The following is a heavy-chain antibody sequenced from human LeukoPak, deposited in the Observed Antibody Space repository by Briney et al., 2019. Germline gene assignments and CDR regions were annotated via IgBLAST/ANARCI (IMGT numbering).Heavy chain of an antibody. V-gene: IGHV3-64D*09. J-gene: IGHJ2*01. D-gene: IGHD3-3*01. CDR1: GFTFCSYA. CDR2: ISSSGYNT. CDR3: VKGLRFLEWVNWYFDL. Sequence: AGSLTLSCSASGFTFCSYAMQCVPQAPGEGLEYVSAISSSGYNTYYADSVRGRFTISRDNSKDNMYLQMRSLRAEDTCVFSCVKGLRFLEWVNWYFDLWGRGSLVTV.